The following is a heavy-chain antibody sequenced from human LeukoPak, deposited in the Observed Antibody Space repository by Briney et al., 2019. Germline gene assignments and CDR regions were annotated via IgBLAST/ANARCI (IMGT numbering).Heavy chain of an antibody. CDR3: ARDRVTAPLRGAFDI. CDR2: INPNSGGT. V-gene: IGHV1-2*02. CDR1: GYTFTSYD. D-gene: IGHD2-21*02. J-gene: IGHJ3*02. Sequence: ASVKVSCKASGYTFTSYDINWVRQATGQGLEWMGWINPNSGGTNYAQKFQGRVTMTRDTSISTAYMELSRLRSDDTAVYYCARDRVTAPLRGAFDIWGQGTMVTVSS.